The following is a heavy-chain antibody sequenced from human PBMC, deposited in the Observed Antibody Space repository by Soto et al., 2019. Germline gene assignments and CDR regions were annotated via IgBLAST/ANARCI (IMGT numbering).Heavy chain of an antibody. CDR3: VAIIAVAGTTN. D-gene: IGHD6-19*01. Sequence: PGESLKISCKDSGFSFTSYWISWVRQMPGKGLEWMGRIDPSDSYTNYSPSFQGHVTISADKSISTAYLQWSSLKASDTAMYYCVAIIAVAGTTNWGQGTLVTVSS. CDR1: GFSFTSYW. V-gene: IGHV5-10-1*01. J-gene: IGHJ4*02. CDR2: IDPSDSYT.